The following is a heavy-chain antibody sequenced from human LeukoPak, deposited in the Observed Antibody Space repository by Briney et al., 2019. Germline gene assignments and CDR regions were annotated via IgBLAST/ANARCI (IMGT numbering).Heavy chain of an antibody. Sequence: GGSLRLSCEASGFTLSTYWMNWVRQLPGKGLDWVANINPDGSGKRYVDSVKGRFTIARDNADNPLSLQMNSLRAEDTAVYYCASWGAGGNSWGQRTLVTVSS. D-gene: IGHD3-16*01. CDR1: GFTLSTYW. CDR2: INPDGSGK. V-gene: IGHV3-7*01. J-gene: IGHJ4*02. CDR3: ASWGAGGNS.